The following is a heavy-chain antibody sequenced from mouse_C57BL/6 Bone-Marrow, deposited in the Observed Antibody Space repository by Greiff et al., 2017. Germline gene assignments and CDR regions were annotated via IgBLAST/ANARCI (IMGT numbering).Heavy chain of an antibody. CDR2: IHPNSGST. D-gene: IGHD4-1*01. CDR3: AVNWGPFAY. J-gene: IGHJ3*01. CDR1: VYTFTSYW. V-gene: IGHV1-64*01. Sequence: QVQLQQPGAELVKPGASVKLSCKASVYTFTSYWMHWVKQRPGQGLEWIGMIHPNSGSTNYNEKFKSKATLTVDKSSSTAYMQLSSLTSEDSAVYYCAVNWGPFAYWGQGTLVTVSA.